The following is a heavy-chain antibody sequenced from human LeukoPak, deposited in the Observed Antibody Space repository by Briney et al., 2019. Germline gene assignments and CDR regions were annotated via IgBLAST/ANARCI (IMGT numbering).Heavy chain of an antibody. CDR2: IYTSGST. Sequence: SETLSLTXTVSGGSISSYYWCWIRQPAGKGLEWIGRIYTSGSTNYNPSLKSRVTISVDTSKNQFSLKLSSVTAADTAVYYCASGYSGYDSVFDYWGQGTLVTVSS. CDR3: ASGYSGYDSVFDY. CDR1: GGSISSYY. D-gene: IGHD5-12*01. J-gene: IGHJ4*02. V-gene: IGHV4-4*07.